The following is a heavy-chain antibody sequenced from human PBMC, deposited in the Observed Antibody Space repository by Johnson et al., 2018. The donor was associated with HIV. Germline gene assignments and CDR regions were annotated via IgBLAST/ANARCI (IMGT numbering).Heavy chain of an antibody. Sequence: VQLVESGGGLVQPGRSLRLSCAASGFTFDDYAMHWVRQAPGKGLEWVSGISWNSGSIGYADSVRGRFTISRDNAKNSLYLQVNSLRADDTALYYCARDRGIGAAGDAFDIWGQGTMVTVSS. D-gene: IGHD6-13*01. CDR2: ISWNSGSI. CDR1: GFTFDDYA. V-gene: IGHV3-9*01. CDR3: ARDRGIGAAGDAFDI. J-gene: IGHJ3*02.